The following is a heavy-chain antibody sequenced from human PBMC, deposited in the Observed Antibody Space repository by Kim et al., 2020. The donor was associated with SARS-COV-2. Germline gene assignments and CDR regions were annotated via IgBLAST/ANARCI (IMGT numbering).Heavy chain of an antibody. Sequence: GGSLRLSCSASGFTFSSYAMHWVRQAPGKGLEYVSAISSNGGSTYYADSVKGRFTISRDNSKNTLYLQMSSLRAEDTAVYYCAGRGYGDYGGYWGQGTLVTVSS. CDR1: GFTFSSYA. D-gene: IGHD4-17*01. CDR2: ISSNGGST. J-gene: IGHJ4*02. V-gene: IGHV3-64D*06. CDR3: AGRGYGDYGGY.